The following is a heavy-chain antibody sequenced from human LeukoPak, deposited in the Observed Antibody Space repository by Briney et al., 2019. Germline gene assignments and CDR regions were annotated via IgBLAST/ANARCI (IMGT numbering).Heavy chain of an antibody. Sequence: SVKVSCKASGGTFSSYAISWVRQAPGQGLEWMGRIIPILGIANYAQKFQGRVTTTADKSTSTAYMELSSLRSEDTAVYYCARSYYYDSSGSLYGMDVWGQGTTVTVSS. D-gene: IGHD3-22*01. CDR3: ARSYYYDSSGSLYGMDV. CDR2: IIPILGIA. CDR1: GGTFSSYA. J-gene: IGHJ6*02. V-gene: IGHV1-69*04.